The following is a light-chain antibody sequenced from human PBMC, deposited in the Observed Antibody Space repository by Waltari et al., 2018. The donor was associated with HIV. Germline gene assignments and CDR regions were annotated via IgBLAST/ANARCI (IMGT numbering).Light chain of an antibody. CDR1: QDISSY. Sequence: DIQMTQSPASLSASVGDRVTITCRASQDISSYLAWYQQKPGKGPKLLIFAASSLQSGVPSRFSGSGSGTDFTLTISSLQPEDVATYYCQKYNNALSITFGQGTRLEIK. CDR2: AAS. CDR3: QKYNNALSIT. J-gene: IGKJ5*01. V-gene: IGKV1-27*01.